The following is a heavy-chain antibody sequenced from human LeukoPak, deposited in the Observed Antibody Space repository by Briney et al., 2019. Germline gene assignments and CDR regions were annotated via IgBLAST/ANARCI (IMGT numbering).Heavy chain of an antibody. D-gene: IGHD4-23*01. J-gene: IGHJ5*02. CDR3: ARDQVVTSPWWFDP. V-gene: IGHV3-7*01. CDR2: IKQDGSEK. Sequence: PGGSLRLSCAASGFTFSSYWMSWVRQAPGKGLEGVANIKQDGSEKYYVDSVKGRFTISRDNAKNSLYLQMNSLRAEDTAVYYCARDQVVTSPWWFDPWGQGTLVTVSS. CDR1: GFTFSSYW.